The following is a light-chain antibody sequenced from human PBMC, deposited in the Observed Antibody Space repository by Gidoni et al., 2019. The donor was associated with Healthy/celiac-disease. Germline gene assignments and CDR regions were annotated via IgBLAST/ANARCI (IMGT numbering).Light chain of an antibody. J-gene: IGKJ4*01. V-gene: IGKV3-20*01. CDR1: QSVSSSY. Sequence: EIVLTQSHGTLSLSPGERATLSCRASQSVSSSYLAWYQQKPGQATRLLIYGASSRATGIPDRFSGSGSGTDFTLTISRLEPEDFAVYYCQQYGSSPTFGGGIKVEIK. CDR2: GAS. CDR3: QQYGSSPT.